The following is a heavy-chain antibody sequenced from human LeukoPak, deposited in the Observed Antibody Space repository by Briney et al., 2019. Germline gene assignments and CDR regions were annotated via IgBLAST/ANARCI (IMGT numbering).Heavy chain of an antibody. CDR2: IIPIFGTA. V-gene: IGHV1-69*13. J-gene: IGHJ6*03. D-gene: IGHD6-13*01. Sequence: GASVKVSCKASGGTFSSYAISWVRQALGQGLEWMGGIIPIFGTANYAQKFQGRVTITADESTSTAYMELSSLRSEDTAVYYCARQQPSYYYYYMDVWGKGTTVTVSS. CDR1: GGTFSSYA. CDR3: ARQQPSYYYYYMDV.